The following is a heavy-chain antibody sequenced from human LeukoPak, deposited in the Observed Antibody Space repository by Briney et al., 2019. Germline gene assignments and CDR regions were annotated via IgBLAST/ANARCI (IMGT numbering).Heavy chain of an antibody. J-gene: IGHJ4*02. CDR1: GGSISSYY. CDR3: ATSPGYSSSWYSDY. D-gene: IGHD6-13*01. Sequence: SETLSLTCTVSGGSISSYYWSWIRQPPGKGLEWIGYIYYSGSTNYNPSLKSRVTISVDTSKNQFSLKLSSVTAADTAVYYCATSPGYSSSWYSDYWGQGTLVTVSS. V-gene: IGHV4-59*12. CDR2: IYYSGST.